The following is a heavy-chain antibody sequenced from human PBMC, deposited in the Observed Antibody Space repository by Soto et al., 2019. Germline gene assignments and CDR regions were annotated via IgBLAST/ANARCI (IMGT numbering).Heavy chain of an antibody. CDR3: AKTRATMVRGVIISRWYYGMDV. CDR1: GFTFSSYA. V-gene: IGHV3-23*01. J-gene: IGHJ6*02. CDR2: ISGSGGST. D-gene: IGHD3-10*01. Sequence: PGGSLRLSCAASGFTFSSYAMSWVRQAPGKGLEWVSAISGSGGSTYYADSVKGRFTISRDNSKNTLYLQMNSLRAEDTAVYYCAKTRATMVRGVIISRWYYGMDVWGQGTTVTVSS.